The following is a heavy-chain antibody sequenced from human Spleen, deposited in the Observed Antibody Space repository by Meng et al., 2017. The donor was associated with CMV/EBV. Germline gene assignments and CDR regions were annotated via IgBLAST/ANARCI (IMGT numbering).Heavy chain of an antibody. Sequence: QGQLQGAGPGPVKPSQALSLTCVVSCGFISNDDYYWHWIRQTPGKGLEWIGYIHHSGSPYYNPSLESRITMSVDTSNNQFSLTVSSVTAADTAVYYCARDRSGDHFDYWGQGTLVTVSS. J-gene: IGHJ4*02. CDR2: IHHSGSP. D-gene: IGHD6-25*01. CDR3: ARDRSGDHFDY. CDR1: CGFISNDDYY. V-gene: IGHV4-30-4*08.